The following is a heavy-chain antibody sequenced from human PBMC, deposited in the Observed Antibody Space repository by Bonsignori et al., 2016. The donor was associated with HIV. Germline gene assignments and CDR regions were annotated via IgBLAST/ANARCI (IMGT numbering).Heavy chain of an antibody. CDR2: INPTTGST. CDR1: GYTFTSYH. J-gene: IGHJ4*02. D-gene: IGHD3-16*01. Sequence: QVQLVQSAAEVKKPGASVRLSCGTSGYTFTSYHVHWVRQAPGQRLEWMGIINPTTGSTTYAQKFQGRVTMTRDTSTSTLYLELSSLKSEDTAVYYCAREEVARGSPAYWGQGTLVTVSS. CDR3: AREEVARGSPAY. V-gene: IGHV1-46*01.